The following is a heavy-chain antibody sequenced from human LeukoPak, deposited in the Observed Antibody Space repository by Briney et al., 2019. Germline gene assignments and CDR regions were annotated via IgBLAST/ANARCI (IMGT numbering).Heavy chain of an antibody. CDR1: GFTFSSYG. CDR2: ISYDGSKE. V-gene: IGHV3-30*18. J-gene: IGHJ4*02. D-gene: IGHD3-10*01. Sequence: SGGSLRLSCAASGFTFSSYGMHWVRQAPGKGLEWVAVISYDGSKEYYADSVKGRFTISRDNSKNTLYLQMNSLKTEDTAVYYCAKEMVYGSGGGPFDYWGQGTLVTVSS. CDR3: AKEMVYGSGGGPFDY.